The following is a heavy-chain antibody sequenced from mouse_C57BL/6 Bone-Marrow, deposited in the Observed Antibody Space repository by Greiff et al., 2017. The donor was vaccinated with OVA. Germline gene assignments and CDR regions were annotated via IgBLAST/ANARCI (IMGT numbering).Heavy chain of an antibody. V-gene: IGHV1-5*01. CDR3: TRRGDTTVVESPLGAMDY. Sequence: VQLQQSGTVLARPGASVKMSCKTSGYTFTSYWMHWVKQRPGQGLEWIGAIYPGNSDTSYNQKFKGKAKLTAVTSASTAYMELSSLTNEDSAVYYGTRRGDTTVVESPLGAMDYWGQGTSVTVSS. J-gene: IGHJ4*01. D-gene: IGHD1-1*01. CDR2: IYPGNSDT. CDR1: GYTFTSYW.